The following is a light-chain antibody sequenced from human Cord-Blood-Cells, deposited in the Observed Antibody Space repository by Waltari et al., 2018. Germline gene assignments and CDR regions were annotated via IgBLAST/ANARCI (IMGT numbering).Light chain of an antibody. CDR1: QSVSSY. CDR2: DAS. Sequence: EIVLTQSPATLSLSPGERATHSCRASQSVSSYLAWYQQKPGQAPRFLIYDASNRATGLPARFSGSGSGTDFTLTISSLEPEDCAVYYCQQRSNWPTFGGGTKVEIK. J-gene: IGKJ4*01. CDR3: QQRSNWPT. V-gene: IGKV3-11*01.